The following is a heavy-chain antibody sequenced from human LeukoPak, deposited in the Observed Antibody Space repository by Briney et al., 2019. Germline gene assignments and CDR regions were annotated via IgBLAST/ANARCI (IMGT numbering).Heavy chain of an antibody. J-gene: IGHJ4*02. Sequence: GASVKVSCKASGYTFTGYYMRWVRQAPGQGLEWMGRIHPNSGGTNYAQKFQGRVTMTRDTSISTAYMELSSLRSDDTALYYCAKVPYCTGGSCLYYFYYWGQGTLVTVSS. CDR3: AKVPYCTGGSCLYYFYY. V-gene: IGHV1-2*06. CDR1: GYTFTGYY. D-gene: IGHD2-15*01. CDR2: IHPNSGGT.